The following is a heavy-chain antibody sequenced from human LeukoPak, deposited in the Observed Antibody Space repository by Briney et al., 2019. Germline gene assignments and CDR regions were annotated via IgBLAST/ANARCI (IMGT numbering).Heavy chain of an antibody. J-gene: IGHJ6*04. D-gene: IGHD3-10*02. CDR1: GFTFSNYE. V-gene: IGHV3-48*03. CDR3: AELGITMIGGV. Sequence: GGSLRLSCAASGFTFSNYEMHWVRQAPGKGLEWVSYISSSGSDIYYADSVKGRFTISRNNAKNSLYLHMNSLRAEDTAVYYCAELGITMIGGVWGKGTTVTISS. CDR2: ISSSGSDI.